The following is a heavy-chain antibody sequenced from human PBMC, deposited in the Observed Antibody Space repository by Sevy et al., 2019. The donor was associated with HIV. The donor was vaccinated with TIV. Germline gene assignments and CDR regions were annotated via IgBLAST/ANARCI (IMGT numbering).Heavy chain of an antibody. CDR3: ARREGCSSWSGNWFDP. CDR2: IYPGDSDT. V-gene: IGHV5-51*01. Sequence: GESLKISCKGSGYSFTSYWIGWVRQMPGKGLEWMGIIYPGDSDTRYSPSFQGQVTISADKSISTAYLQWSSLKASDTAMYYCARREGCSSWSGNWFDPWGQGTLVTVSS. J-gene: IGHJ5*02. CDR1: GYSFTSYW. D-gene: IGHD6-13*01.